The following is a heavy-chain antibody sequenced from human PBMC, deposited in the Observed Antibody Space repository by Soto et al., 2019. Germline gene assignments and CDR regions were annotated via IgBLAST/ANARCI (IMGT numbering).Heavy chain of an antibody. J-gene: IGHJ2*01. CDR1: GYTFTCYY. D-gene: IGHD3-3*01. V-gene: IGHV1-2*02. Sequence: ASVKVSCKASGYTFTCYYMHWVRQAPGQRLEWMGFVNPKRGGTRYAQKFQGRVTMTRDTSINTVYLDLSRLTSDDTAIYYCARDSGIPGRFWYFDIWGRGTLVTVSS. CDR3: ARDSGIPGRFWYFDI. CDR2: VNPKRGGT.